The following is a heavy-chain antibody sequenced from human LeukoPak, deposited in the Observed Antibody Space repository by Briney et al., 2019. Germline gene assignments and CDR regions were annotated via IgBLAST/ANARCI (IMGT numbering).Heavy chain of an antibody. J-gene: IGHJ6*03. CDR3: ARPYRYYYYYMDV. CDR1: GFTFSSYD. D-gene: IGHD4-11*01. V-gene: IGHV3-48*03. CDR2: ISSSGSTI. Sequence: GGSLRLSCAASGFTFSSYDMNWVRQAPGKGLEWVSYISSSGSTIYYADSVKGRFTISKDNAKTSLYLQMNSLRAEDTAVYYCARPYRYYYYYMDVWGKGTTVTVSS.